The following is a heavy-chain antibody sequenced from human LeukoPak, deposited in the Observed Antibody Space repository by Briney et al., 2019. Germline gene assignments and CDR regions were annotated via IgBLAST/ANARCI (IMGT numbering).Heavy chain of an antibody. CDR3: ARNAAANYYYYYYYMDV. D-gene: IGHD2-2*01. CDR2: IYYSGST. V-gene: IGHV4-59*01. CDR1: GGSISSYY. J-gene: IGHJ6*03. Sequence: NASETLSLTCTVSGGSISSYYWSWIRQPPGKGLEWIGYIYYSGSTNYNPSLKSRVTISVDTSKNQFSLKLSSVTAADTAVYYCARNAAANYYYYYYYMDVWGKGTTVTVSS.